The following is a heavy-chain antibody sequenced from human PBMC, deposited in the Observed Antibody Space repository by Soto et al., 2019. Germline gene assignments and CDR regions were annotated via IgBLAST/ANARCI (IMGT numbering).Heavy chain of an antibody. CDR3: ANRGNPLMDV. V-gene: IGHV1-18*01. Sequence: VQLVQSGGEVKKPGASVKVSCKTSNYNFDSDGVTWVRQAPGQGLEWMGWIYVSNGYTNYAQRFQDRVTLTVDTSTRTVYMELSSLRSDDTAVYYCANRGNPLMDVWGQGTTVTVSS. CDR1: NYNFDSDG. J-gene: IGHJ6*02. CDR2: IYVSNGYT.